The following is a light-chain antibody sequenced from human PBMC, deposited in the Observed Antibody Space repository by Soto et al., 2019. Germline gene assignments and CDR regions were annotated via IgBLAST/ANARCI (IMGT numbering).Light chain of an antibody. CDR2: DVS. Sequence: QSVLTQPRSVSGSPGQSVTISCTGTSSDVGGYNYVSWXXXXXXKAPKLMIYDVSKRPSGVPDRFSGSKSGNTASLTISGLQAEDEADYYCCSYAGSYTYVFGTGTKVTVL. J-gene: IGLJ1*01. CDR3: CSYAGSYTYV. V-gene: IGLV2-11*01. CDR1: SSDVGGYNY.